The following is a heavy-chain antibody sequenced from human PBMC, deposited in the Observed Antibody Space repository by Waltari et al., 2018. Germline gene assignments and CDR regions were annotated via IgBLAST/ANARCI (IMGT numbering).Heavy chain of an antibody. CDR2: IDSSGKST. CDR3: TTAMITFGGLGY. D-gene: IGHD3-16*01. J-gene: IGHJ4*02. CDR1: GFSMDNSE. Sequence: EGKLVESGGDLAQPGGSLRLSCVASGFSMDNSEMNWVRQAPGKGLEWVAYIDSSGKSTYYGDSVQGRFTISRDNGQNTMFLQMRDLRAEDSGTYFCTTAMITFGGLGYWGQGTPVTVSS. V-gene: IGHV3-23*05.